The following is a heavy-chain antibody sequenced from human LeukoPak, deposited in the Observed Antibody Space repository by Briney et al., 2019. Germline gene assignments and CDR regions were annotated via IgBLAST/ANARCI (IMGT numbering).Heavy chain of an antibody. CDR3: AGVLGSRIRHYYYYYAMDV. D-gene: IGHD1-26*01. J-gene: IGHJ6*02. CDR2: IYTSGST. V-gene: IGHV4-4*07. CDR1: DGSISSYY. Sequence: SETLSLTCTASDGSISSYYWSWIRQPAGKGLEWIGRIYTSGSTNYNPSLKSRVTMSLDTSKNQFSLKLSSVTAADTAVYYCAGVLGSRIRHYYYYYAMDVWGQGTTVTVSS.